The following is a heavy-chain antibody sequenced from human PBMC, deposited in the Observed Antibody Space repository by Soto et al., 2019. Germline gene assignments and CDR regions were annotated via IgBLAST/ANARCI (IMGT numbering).Heavy chain of an antibody. CDR3: ASDTYYYDSSGYKPYDAFDI. V-gene: IGHV1-46*01. D-gene: IGHD3-22*01. CDR1: GYTFTSYY. J-gene: IGHJ3*02. Sequence: QVQLVQSGAEVKKPGASVKVSCKASGYTFTSYYMHWVRQAPGQGLEWMGIINPSGGSTSYAQKFQGRVTMTEDTSTSTVYMELSSLRSEDTAVYYCASDTYYYDSSGYKPYDAFDIWGQGTMVTVSS. CDR2: INPSGGST.